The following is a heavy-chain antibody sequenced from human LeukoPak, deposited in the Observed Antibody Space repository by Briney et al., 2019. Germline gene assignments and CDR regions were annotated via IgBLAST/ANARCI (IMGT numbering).Heavy chain of an antibody. CDR1: GVTFSSYE. CDR2: ISSGGNTV. D-gene: IGHD6-19*01. V-gene: IGHV3-48*03. J-gene: IGHJ4*02. CDR3: ARVPGSSGWNYYFDY. Sequence: PGGSLRLSCAASGVTFSSYEMNWVRQAPGKGLEWVSYISSGGNTVHYVDSVKGRFTISRDNTKNSLFLQMNSLRVEDTAVYYCARVPGSSGWNYYFDYWGQGTLVTVSS.